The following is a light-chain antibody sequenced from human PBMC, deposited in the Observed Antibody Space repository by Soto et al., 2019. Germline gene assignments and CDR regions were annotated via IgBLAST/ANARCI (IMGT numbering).Light chain of an antibody. V-gene: IGKV3-15*01. J-gene: IGKJ3*01. CDR1: QTVGTN. CDR3: QQYNEWPLFT. CDR2: GAS. Sequence: EVVLTQSPATLSVSPGERATLSCRASQTVGTNLAWYQQRPGQAPRLLISGASTRATGIPARFSGSGSGSDLTLPISSLHSADFAVYSCQQYNEWPLFTFGPGTRVDNK.